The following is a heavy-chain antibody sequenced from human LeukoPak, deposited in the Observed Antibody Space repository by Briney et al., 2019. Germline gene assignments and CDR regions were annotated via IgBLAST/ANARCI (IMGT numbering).Heavy chain of an antibody. CDR1: RFTLSSYD. V-gene: IGHV3-13*01. CDR3: ARERRGWFDP. CDR2: IGTAGDT. J-gene: IGHJ5*02. Sequence: TGGSLRLSCAASRFTLSSYDMHWVRQATGKGLEWVSAIGTAGDTYYPGSVKGRSTISRENAKNSLCLQMNSLRAGDTAVYYCARERRGWFDPWGQGSLVTVSS.